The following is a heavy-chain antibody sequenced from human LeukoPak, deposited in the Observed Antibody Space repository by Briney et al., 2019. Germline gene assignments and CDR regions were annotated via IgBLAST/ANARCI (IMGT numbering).Heavy chain of an antibody. CDR1: GFTFSSYA. V-gene: IGHV3-23*01. Sequence: GGSLRLSCAASGFTFSSYAMSWVRQAPGKGREWVSAISGSGGSTYYADSAKGRFTISRDNSKNTLYLQMNSLRAEDTAVYYCAKDRATMIVVVITTPFDYWGQGTLVTVSS. CDR3: AKDRATMIVVVITTPFDY. J-gene: IGHJ4*02. CDR2: ISGSGGST. D-gene: IGHD3-22*01.